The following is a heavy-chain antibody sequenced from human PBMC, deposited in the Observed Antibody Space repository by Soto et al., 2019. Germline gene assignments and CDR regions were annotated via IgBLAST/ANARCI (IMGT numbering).Heavy chain of an antibody. J-gene: IGHJ3*02. Sequence: GGSLRLSCAASGFTFSSYSMNWVRQAPGKGLEWVSYISSSSSTIYYADSVKGRFTISRDNAKNSLYLQMNSLRAEDTAVYYCARAGWLRFHRRADAFDIWGQGTMVTVSS. V-gene: IGHV3-48*01. D-gene: IGHD5-12*01. CDR3: ARAGWLRFHRRADAFDI. CDR2: ISSSSSTI. CDR1: GFTFSSYS.